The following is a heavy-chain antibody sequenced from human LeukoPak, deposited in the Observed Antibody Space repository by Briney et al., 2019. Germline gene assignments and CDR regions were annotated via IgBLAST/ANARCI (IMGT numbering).Heavy chain of an antibody. CDR3: AKELLPNYYYYYMDV. J-gene: IGHJ6*03. CDR2: ISSSSSYI. Sequence: GGSLRLSCAASGFTFSSYSMNWVRQAPGKGLEWVSSISSSSSYIYYADSVKGRFTISRDNSKNTLYLQMNSLRAEDTAVYYCAKELLPNYYYYYMDVWGKGTTVTVSS. CDR1: GFTFSSYS. D-gene: IGHD2-15*01. V-gene: IGHV3-21*01.